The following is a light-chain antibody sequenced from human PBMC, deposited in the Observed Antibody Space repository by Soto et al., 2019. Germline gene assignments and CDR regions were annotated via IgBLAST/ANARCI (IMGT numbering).Light chain of an antibody. Sequence: QAVVTQPPSASGSPGQSVTISCSGTSSDVGGFNYVSWYQQHPGRAPKVLIYEVNKRPSGVPDRFSGSKSGSTASLTVSGLQAEDEAEYYCSSYAVTNIFVFGTGTKLNVL. V-gene: IGLV2-8*01. CDR2: EVN. CDR3: SSYAVTNIFV. J-gene: IGLJ1*01. CDR1: SSDVGGFNY.